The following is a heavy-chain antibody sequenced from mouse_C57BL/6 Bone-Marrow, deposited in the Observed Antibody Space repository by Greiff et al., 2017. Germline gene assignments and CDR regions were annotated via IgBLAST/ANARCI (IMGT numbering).Heavy chain of an antibody. CDR3: TRSLIYYGTNY. Sequence: VQLQQSGAELVKPGASVKLSCTASGFNIKDYYIHWVKQRTEQGLEWIGRIDPEDGETKYAPKFQDKATIPADTASNTAYLQLSSLTSEDTAVYYSTRSLIYYGTNYWGQGTTLTVSS. CDR2: IDPEDGET. D-gene: IGHD1-1*01. J-gene: IGHJ2*01. CDR1: GFNIKDYY. V-gene: IGHV14-2*01.